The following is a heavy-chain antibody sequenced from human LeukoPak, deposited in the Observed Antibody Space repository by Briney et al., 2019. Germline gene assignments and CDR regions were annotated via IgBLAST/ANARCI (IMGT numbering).Heavy chain of an antibody. V-gene: IGHV4-59*08. CDR3: ARPVHSTILYDAFDI. Sequence: SETLSLTCTVSGVSISSYYWSWIRQAPGKGLEWIGYIYYSGSPNYDPSLKSRVTISLDTSKNQFSLKLSSVTAADTAVYYCARPVHSTILYDAFDIWGQGTLVTVSS. J-gene: IGHJ3*02. CDR1: GVSISSYY. D-gene: IGHD6-13*01. CDR2: IYYSGSP.